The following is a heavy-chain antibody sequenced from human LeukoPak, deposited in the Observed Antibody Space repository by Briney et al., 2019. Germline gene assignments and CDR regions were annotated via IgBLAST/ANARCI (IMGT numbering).Heavy chain of an antibody. D-gene: IGHD6-13*01. Sequence: GGSLRLSCAASGINFSSNYMTWIRQAPGKGLEWVSLIYGGDAAYYAESGRGRFMISRDNLKNTLFLQMNSLRVEDTAVYYCVTSTGQQFIPYDYWGQGTHVTVSS. V-gene: IGHV3-66*02. CDR3: VTSTGQQFIPYDY. CDR2: IYGGDAA. J-gene: IGHJ4*02. CDR1: GINFSSNY.